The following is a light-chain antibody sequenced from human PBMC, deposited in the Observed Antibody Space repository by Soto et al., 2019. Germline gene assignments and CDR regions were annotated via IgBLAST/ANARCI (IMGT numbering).Light chain of an antibody. CDR1: QSVGSS. V-gene: IGKV3-11*01. CDR2: DAS. CDR3: QQRSYWWT. J-gene: IGKJ1*01. Sequence: ETVLTQSPATLSLSPGERATLSCRASQSVGSSLAWYQQKLGQAPRLLIYDASNRATGIPARFSGSGSGTDFTLTISSLEPEDFAVYYCQQRSYWWTFGQGTKVEIK.